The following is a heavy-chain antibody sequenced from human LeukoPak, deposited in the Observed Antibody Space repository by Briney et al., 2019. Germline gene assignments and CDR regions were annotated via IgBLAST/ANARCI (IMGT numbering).Heavy chain of an antibody. Sequence: SQTLSLTCTVSGGAISSGDYYWSWIRQPPGGGLEWIGYISYSGNTYYNPSLKSRVTISVDTSKNQFSLKLSSVTAADTAVYYCARHGSLYGSNYFDYWGQGTLVTVSS. CDR3: ARHGSLYGSNYFDY. J-gene: IGHJ4*02. CDR2: ISYSGNT. CDR1: GGAISSGDYY. V-gene: IGHV4-30-4*08. D-gene: IGHD4-23*01.